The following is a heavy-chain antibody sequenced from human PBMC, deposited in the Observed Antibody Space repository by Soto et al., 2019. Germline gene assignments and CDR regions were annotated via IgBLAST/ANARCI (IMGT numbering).Heavy chain of an antibody. CDR2: ISDDGSNK. CDR1: GFIYSRDD. J-gene: IGHJ4*02. CDR3: AKASVWYPYFDS. Sequence: PGVSLRLSCAASGFIYSRDDMHWVRQAPGKGLEWVAFISDDGSNKYYTDSVKGRFTISRDNSKNTLYLQMNSLRAEDTAIYYCAKASVWYPYFDSWGQGTLVTVSS. V-gene: IGHV3-30*18. D-gene: IGHD6-13*01.